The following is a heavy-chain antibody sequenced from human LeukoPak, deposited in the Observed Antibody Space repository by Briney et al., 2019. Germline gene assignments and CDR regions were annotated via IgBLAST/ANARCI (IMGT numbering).Heavy chain of an antibody. CDR3: AWYCSSTSCSFDY. CDR2: IIPIFGTA. V-gene: IGHV1-69*13. CDR1: GGTFSSYA. Sequence: GASVKVSCKASGGTFSSYAISWVRQAPGQGLEWMGGIIPIFGTANYAQKFQGRVAITADESTSTAYMELSSLRSEDTAVYYCAWYCSSTSCSFDYWGQGTLVTVSS. J-gene: IGHJ4*02. D-gene: IGHD2-2*01.